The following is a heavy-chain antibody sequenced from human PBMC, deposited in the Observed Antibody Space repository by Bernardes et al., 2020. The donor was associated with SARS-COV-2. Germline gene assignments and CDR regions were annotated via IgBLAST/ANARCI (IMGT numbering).Heavy chain of an antibody. J-gene: IGHJ4*02. CDR2: INRSGGTT. V-gene: IGHV3-20*04. CDR3: ARGYFYGPFDY. D-gene: IGHD5-18*01. CDR1: GFNFDDYG. Sequence: GGSLRLSCAASGFNFDDYGMSWVRQAPGKGLEWLSGINRSGGTTGYADSVKGRFTISRDNAKNSLHLQLNSLRGEDTALYYCARGYFYGPFDYWGQGILVTVSS.